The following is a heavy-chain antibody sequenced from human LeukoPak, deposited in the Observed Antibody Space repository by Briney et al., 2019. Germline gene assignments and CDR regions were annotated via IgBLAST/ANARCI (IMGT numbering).Heavy chain of an antibody. J-gene: IGHJ4*02. CDR2: IKTDGSST. Sequence: GGSLRLSCAASGFTFSSYWMHWVRQVPGKGLMWVSRIKTDGSSTSYADSVKGRFTISKDNAKNTLYLQMNSLRVEDTAVYYCARDFMYSISCAGCWGQGTLVTVSS. V-gene: IGHV3-74*01. CDR1: GFTFSSYW. CDR3: ARDFMYSISCAGC. D-gene: IGHD6-13*01.